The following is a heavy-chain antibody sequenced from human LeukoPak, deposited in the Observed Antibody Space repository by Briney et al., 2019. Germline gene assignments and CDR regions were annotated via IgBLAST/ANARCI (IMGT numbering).Heavy chain of an antibody. CDR3: ARSKRVVVTAIRNYYYYYYMDV. D-gene: IGHD2-21*02. V-gene: IGHV1-2*02. Sequence: ASVKVSCKASGYTFTGYYMHWVRQAPGQGLEWMGWINPKSGGTNYAQKFQGRVTMTRDTSISTAYMEMSRLRSDDTAVYYCARSKRVVVTAIRNYYYYYYMDVWGKGTTVTISS. J-gene: IGHJ6*03. CDR1: GYTFTGYY. CDR2: INPKSGGT.